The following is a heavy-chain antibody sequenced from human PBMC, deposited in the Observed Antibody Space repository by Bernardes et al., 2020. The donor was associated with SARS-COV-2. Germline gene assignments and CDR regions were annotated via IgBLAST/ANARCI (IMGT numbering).Heavy chain of an antibody. Sequence: GRSLRISCAASGFTFRSSGMPWVRQAPGKGLAWVAGLWNDGRNQYYADSVKGRFTISRDNSKNTLYLQMHSLRAEDTAVYYCARRLAGGFGELLRAYYNAMDVWGQVTTVIVSS. CDR1: GFTFRSSG. CDR3: ARRLAGGFGELLRAYYNAMDV. V-gene: IGHV3-33*01. J-gene: IGHJ6*02. CDR2: LWNDGRNQ. D-gene: IGHD3-10*01.